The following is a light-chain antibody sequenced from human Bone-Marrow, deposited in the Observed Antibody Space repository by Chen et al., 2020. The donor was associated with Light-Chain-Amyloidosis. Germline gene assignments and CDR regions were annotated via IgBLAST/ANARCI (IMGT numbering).Light chain of an antibody. J-gene: IGLJ2*01. V-gene: IGLV3-25*03. CDR3: QSADSSGTYEVI. CDR1: ALPTKY. CDR2: RDT. Sequence: SYELTQPPSGSVSPGQTATITCPGDALPTKYAYWYQQKPGQAPVLVIHRDTERPSGISERFSGSSSGTTATLTISGVQAEDEADYHCQSADSSGTYEVIFGGGTKLTVL.